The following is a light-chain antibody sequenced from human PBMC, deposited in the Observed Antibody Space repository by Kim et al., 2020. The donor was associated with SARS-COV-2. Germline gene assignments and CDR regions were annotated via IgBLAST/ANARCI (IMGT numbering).Light chain of an antibody. CDR2: WAS. V-gene: IGKV4-1*01. CDR1: QSVLYSSNNKNY. Sequence: ATINCKSSQSVLYSSNNKNYLAWYQQKPGQPPKLLIYWASTRESGVPDRFSGSGSGTDFTLTISSLQAEDVAVYYCQQYYSTALTFGGGTKVEIK. CDR3: QQYYSTALT. J-gene: IGKJ4*01.